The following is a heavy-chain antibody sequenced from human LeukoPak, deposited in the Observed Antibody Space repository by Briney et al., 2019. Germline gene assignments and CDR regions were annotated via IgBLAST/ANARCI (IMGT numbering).Heavy chain of an antibody. V-gene: IGHV4-61*09. Sequence: PSETLSLTCTVSGGSINSGSFYWNWIRQSAGKGLEWIGHVYTTGTTNCNPSLRSRVTISLDTSKNQFSLNPNSVTAADTAVYYCARCTSTSCYNFDYWGQGTLLTVSS. J-gene: IGHJ4*02. CDR2: VYTTGTT. CDR1: GGSINSGSFY. CDR3: ARCTSTSCYNFDY. D-gene: IGHD2-2*02.